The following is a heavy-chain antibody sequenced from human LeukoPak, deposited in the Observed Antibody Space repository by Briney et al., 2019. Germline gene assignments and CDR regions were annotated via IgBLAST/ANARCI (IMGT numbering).Heavy chain of an antibody. CDR3: ARMNYVSSGWGAPFDY. J-gene: IGHJ4*02. D-gene: IGHD1-7*01. CDR2: IRTSGTNT. Sequence: GGSLRLSCAASGFTFSSFSMNWVRQAPGKGLEWVSYIRTSGTNTDYTGSVKGRFTISRDNAKNSLYLQMNSLRAEDTAVYYCARMNYVSSGWGAPFDYWGQGTLVTVSS. CDR1: GFTFSSFS. V-gene: IGHV3-48*04.